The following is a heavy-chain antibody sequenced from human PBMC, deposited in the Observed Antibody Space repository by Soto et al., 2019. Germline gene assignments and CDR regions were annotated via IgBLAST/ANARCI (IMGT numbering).Heavy chain of an antibody. J-gene: IGHJ4*02. Sequence: QVQLQQWGAGLLKPSETLSLTCAVYGGSFSGYYWTWIRQSPEKGLEWIGEINHSGSANYNPSLKSRVSISVDTSRSQFSLHLNSVTAADTAMYFCARGATRIQLWPFDFWGQGTLVTVSS. CDR3: ARGATRIQLWPFDF. D-gene: IGHD5-18*01. V-gene: IGHV4-34*01. CDR1: GGSFSGYY. CDR2: INHSGSA.